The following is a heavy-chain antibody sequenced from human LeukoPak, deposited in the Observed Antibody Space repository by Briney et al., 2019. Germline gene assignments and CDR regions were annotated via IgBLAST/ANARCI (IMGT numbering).Heavy chain of an antibody. J-gene: IGHJ5*02. D-gene: IGHD2-2*02. Sequence: PSETLSLTCTVSGYSISSGYYWGWSRQPPGKGLEWIGSIYHSGSTYYNPSLKSRVTISVDTSKNQFSLKLSSVTAADTAVYYCARGLESSVPAAILSSWFDPWGQGTLVTVSS. CDR1: GYSISSGYY. V-gene: IGHV4-38-2*02. CDR2: IYHSGST. CDR3: ARGLESSVPAAILSSWFDP.